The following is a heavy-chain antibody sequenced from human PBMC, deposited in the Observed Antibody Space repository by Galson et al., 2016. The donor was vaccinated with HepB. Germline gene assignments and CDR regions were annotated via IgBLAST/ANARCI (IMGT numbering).Heavy chain of an antibody. CDR3: ATGIVVAGKYYYHYMDV. CDR2: IYSGEDT. Sequence: SETLSLTCIVSGGSISSDYYWGWIRQPPGRGLEWIGSIYSGEDTYYNPSLKSRVTISVDTSKNQFSLRLDSVTAADTGVYSCATGIVVAGKYYYHYMDVWGKGTTVTVSS. V-gene: IGHV4-39*01. J-gene: IGHJ6*03. CDR1: GGSISSDYY. D-gene: IGHD6-19*01.